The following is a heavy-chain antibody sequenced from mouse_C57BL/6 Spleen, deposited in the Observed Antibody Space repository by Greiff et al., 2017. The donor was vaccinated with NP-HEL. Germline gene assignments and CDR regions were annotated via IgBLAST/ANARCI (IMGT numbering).Heavy chain of an antibody. CDR2: IYPGSGNT. J-gene: IGHJ4*01. Sequence: VQLQESGAELVRPGASVKLSCKASGYTFTDYYINWVKQRPGQGLEWIARIYPGSGNTYYNEKFKGKATLTAEKSSSTAYMHLSSLTSEDSAVYFCARSVYGYDGYYYAMDYWGQGTSVTVSS. CDR3: ARSVYGYDGYYYAMDY. CDR1: GYTFTDYY. V-gene: IGHV1-76*01. D-gene: IGHD2-2*01.